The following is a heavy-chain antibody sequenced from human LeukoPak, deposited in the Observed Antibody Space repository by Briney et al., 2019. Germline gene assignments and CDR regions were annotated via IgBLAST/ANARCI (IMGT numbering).Heavy chain of an antibody. J-gene: IGHJ6*03. CDR2: IYYSGST. D-gene: IGHD6-6*01. V-gene: IGHV4-59*01. CDR3: ARRIAARSHYYYYYYMDV. Sequence: SETLSLTCTVSGGSISSYYWSWIRQPPGKGLEWIGYIYYSGSTNYNPSLKSRVTISVDTSKNQFSPKLSSVTAADTAVYYCARRIAARSHYYYYYYMDVWGKGTTVTVSS. CDR1: GGSISSYY.